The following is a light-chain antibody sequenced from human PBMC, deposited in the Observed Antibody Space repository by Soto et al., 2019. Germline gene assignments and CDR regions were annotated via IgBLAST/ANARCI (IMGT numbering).Light chain of an antibody. CDR3: LQHHSYPWT. V-gene: IGKV1-17*01. Sequence: DIRMTQSPSSLSASIGDRVTITCRASQGISNDLGWYQQKPGLAPKRLISAASTLQSGVPSRFRGSGSGTEFSLTISGLQTEDFATYYCLQHHSYPWTFGQGTNVDIK. CDR2: AAS. CDR1: QGISND. J-gene: IGKJ1*01.